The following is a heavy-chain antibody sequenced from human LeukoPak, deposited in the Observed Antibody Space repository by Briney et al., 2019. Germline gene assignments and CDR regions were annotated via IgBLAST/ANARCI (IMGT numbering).Heavy chain of an antibody. CDR2: IYYSGST. V-gene: IGHV4-39*01. Sequence: PSETLSLTCTVSAGSISSSTYYWGWIRQPPGKGLEWIGNIYYSGSTYYNPSLKSRVAISVDTSKNQFSLKLSSVTAADTAVYFCARASEWLSESHFDSWGQGSLVIVSA. CDR1: AGSISSSTYY. J-gene: IGHJ4*02. CDR3: ARASEWLSESHFDS. D-gene: IGHD3-3*01.